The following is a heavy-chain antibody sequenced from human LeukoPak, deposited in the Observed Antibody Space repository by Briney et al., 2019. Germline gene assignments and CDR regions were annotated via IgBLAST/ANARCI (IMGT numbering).Heavy chain of an antibody. V-gene: IGHV4-39*01. D-gene: IGHD1-1*01. CDR2: IYYSGSA. CDR1: GGSISSSSYY. Sequence: SENLSLTCTVSGGSISSSSYYWGWIRQPPGKGLEWIGSIYYSGSAYYDPSFKSRVTISVDTSKNQFSLKLSSVTAADTAVYYCARHTRHRRAFDIWGQGTMVTVSS. J-gene: IGHJ3*02. CDR3: ARHTRHRRAFDI.